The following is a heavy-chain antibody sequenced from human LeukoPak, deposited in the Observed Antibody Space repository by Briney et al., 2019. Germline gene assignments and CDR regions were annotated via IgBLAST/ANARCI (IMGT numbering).Heavy chain of an antibody. J-gene: IGHJ2*01. CDR3: ARDLFNWYFDL. V-gene: IGHV3-23*01. CDR1: GFTFSSYA. CDR2: ISGSGGST. Sequence: PGGSLRLSCAASGFTFSSYALSWVRQAPGKGLEGVSPISGSGGSTYSADSVKGGSAISSDNSKNTLYLQMNSLRAEDTPVYYCARDLFNWYFDLWGRGTLGSVSS.